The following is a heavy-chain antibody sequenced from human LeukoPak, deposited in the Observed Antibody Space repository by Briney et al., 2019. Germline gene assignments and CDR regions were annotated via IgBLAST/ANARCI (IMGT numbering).Heavy chain of an antibody. CDR3: ARDAIAAVANNWFDP. Sequence: GGSLRLSCAASGFTFSSYAMSWVRQAPGKGLEWVANIKQDGSEKYYVDSVKGRFTISRDNAKNSLYLQMNSLRAEDTAVYYCARDAIAAVANNWFDPWGQGTLVTVSS. CDR1: GFTFSSYA. J-gene: IGHJ5*02. D-gene: IGHD6-13*01. CDR2: IKQDGSEK. V-gene: IGHV3-7*01.